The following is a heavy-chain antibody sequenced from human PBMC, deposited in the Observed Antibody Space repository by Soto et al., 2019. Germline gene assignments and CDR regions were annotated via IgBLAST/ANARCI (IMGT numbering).Heavy chain of an antibody. CDR2: IGGSGNYI. CDR3: ARSMASPSGKPPY. V-gene: IGHV3-21*01. D-gene: IGHD3-10*01. J-gene: IGHJ4*02. Sequence: GGSLRLSCEASGITFSNYFINWVRQAPGKGLEWISSIGGSGNYIDYADSVKGRFTISRDNAKNSLYLQMNSLRAEDTAVYYCARSMASPSGKPPYWGQGTLVTVSS. CDR1: GITFSNYF.